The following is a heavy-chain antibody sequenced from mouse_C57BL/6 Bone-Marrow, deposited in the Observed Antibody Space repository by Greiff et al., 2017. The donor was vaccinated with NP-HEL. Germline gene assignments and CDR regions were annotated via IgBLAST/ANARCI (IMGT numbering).Heavy chain of an antibody. CDR1: GYTFTSYW. D-gene: IGHD1-1*01. CDR3: ASAVYPDV. CDR2: IEPNRGGT. V-gene: IGHV1-72*01. J-gene: IGHJ1*03. Sequence: QVQLQQPGAELVTPSPSVTLTCTASGYTFTSYWMHWVKQRPGRGLEWIGRIEPNRGGTKYYEKFSSQATLTVDKPSSTAYMQLSSLTSEASAVYYCASAVYPDVWGTGATVT.